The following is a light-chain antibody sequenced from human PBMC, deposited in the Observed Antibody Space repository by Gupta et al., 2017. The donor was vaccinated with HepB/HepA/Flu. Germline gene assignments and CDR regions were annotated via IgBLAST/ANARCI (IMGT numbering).Light chain of an antibody. J-gene: IGKJ1*01. CDR2: TGS. V-gene: IGKV1-39*01. Sequence: DIQMTQSPSSLSASVGDRVTITCRTSQSISSYLYWYQQKQGKAPKLLIYTGSSLKSGVPSRFSGSGSGTDFTLTISSLQPEDFATYFCQQSYRTPRTFGQGTKVEIK. CDR1: QSISSY. CDR3: QQSYRTPRT.